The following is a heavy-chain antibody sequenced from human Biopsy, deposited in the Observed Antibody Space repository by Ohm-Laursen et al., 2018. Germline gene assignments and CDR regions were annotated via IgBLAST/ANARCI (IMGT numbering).Heavy chain of an antibody. CDR3: ARHSFGSGRDF. Sequence: SETLSLTWSVTDGSISNIINYWGWIRQPLGKGLEWLGSIYHTGVTDYNPSLKRRVTISVDTSNNHFSLKLSSLTAADTAVYYCARHSFGSGRDFWGQGTLVTVSS. CDR2: IYHTGVT. D-gene: IGHD3-10*01. V-gene: IGHV4-39*01. CDR1: DGSISNIINY. J-gene: IGHJ4*02.